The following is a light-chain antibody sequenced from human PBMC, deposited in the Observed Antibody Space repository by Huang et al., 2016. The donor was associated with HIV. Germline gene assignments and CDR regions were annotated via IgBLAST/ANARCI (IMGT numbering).Light chain of an antibody. Sequence: EIVLTQSPGTRLLSPGERATLSCRASQSVSSSYLAWYQQKPGQAPRLLIYGASSRATGIPDRFSGNGSGTDFTLTISRLEPEDFAVYYCQQYGSSPYTFGQGTKLELK. V-gene: IGKV3-20*01. CDR3: QQYGSSPYT. CDR2: GAS. J-gene: IGKJ2*01. CDR1: QSVSSSY.